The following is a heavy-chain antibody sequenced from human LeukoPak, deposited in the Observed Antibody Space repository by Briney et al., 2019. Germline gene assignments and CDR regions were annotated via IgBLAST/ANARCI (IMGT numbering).Heavy chain of an antibody. CDR3: ARGGRTTVEYYYYYGMDV. D-gene: IGHD4-23*01. CDR1: GGSFSGYY. V-gene: IGHV4-34*01. Sequence: SETLSLTCAVYGGSFSGYYWSWIRQPPGKGLEWIGEINHSGSTNYNPSLKSRVTISVDTSKNQFSLKLSSVTAADTAVYYCARGGRTTVEYYYYYGMDVWGQGTTVTVSS. CDR2: INHSGST. J-gene: IGHJ6*02.